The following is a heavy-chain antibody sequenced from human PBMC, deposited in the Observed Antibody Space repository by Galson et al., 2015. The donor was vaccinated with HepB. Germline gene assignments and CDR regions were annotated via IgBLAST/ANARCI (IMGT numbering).Heavy chain of an antibody. CDR2: IDPSDSYT. CDR3: ARQYGSSPNYYYYYYMDV. CDR1: GYSFTSYW. J-gene: IGHJ6*03. Sequence: SGAEVKKPGESLRISCKGSGYSFTSYWISWVRQMPGKGLEWMGRIDPSDSYTNYSPSFQGHVTISADKSISTAYLQWSSLKASDTAMYYCARQYGSSPNYYYYYYMDVWGKGTTVTVSS. V-gene: IGHV5-10-1*01. D-gene: IGHD6-13*01.